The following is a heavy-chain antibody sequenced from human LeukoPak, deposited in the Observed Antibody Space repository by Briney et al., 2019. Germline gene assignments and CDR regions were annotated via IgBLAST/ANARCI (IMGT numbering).Heavy chain of an antibody. V-gene: IGHV1-46*01. CDR3: ARSLGGNSNY. CDR2: INPSGGST. CDR1: GYTFTNYH. Sequence: ASVKVSCKASGYTFTNYHVHWVRQAPGQGLEYVGIINPSGGSTSYAQKFQGRVTMTSDTSTGTIYMELSSLRSEDTAVYYCARSLGGNSNYWGQGTLVIVSS. D-gene: IGHD4-23*01. J-gene: IGHJ4*02.